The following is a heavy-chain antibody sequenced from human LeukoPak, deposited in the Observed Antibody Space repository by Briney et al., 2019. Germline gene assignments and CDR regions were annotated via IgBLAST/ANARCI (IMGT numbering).Heavy chain of an antibody. CDR2: IGGSGGNT. V-gene: IGHV3-23*01. J-gene: IGHJ4*02. D-gene: IGHD3-10*01. CDR1: GFIFSSYS. CDR3: AEITMIRGFDY. Sequence: GGSLRLSCAASGFIFSSYSMSWVRQAPGKGLEWVSAIGGSGGNTYYADSVKGRFTISRDNSKNTLYLQMNSLRAEDTAVYYCAEITMIRGFDYWGQGTLVTVSS.